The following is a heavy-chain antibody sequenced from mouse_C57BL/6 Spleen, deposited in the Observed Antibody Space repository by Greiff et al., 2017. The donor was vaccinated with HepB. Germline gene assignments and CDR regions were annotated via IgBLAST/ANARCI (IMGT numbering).Heavy chain of an antibody. D-gene: IGHD1-1*01. J-gene: IGHJ4*01. Sequence: QVQLQQSGAELARPGASVKLSCKASGYTFTSYGISWVKQRTGQGLEWIGEIYPRSGNTYYNEKFKGKATLTADKSSSTAYMELRSLTSEDSAVYFCARERDYYCSSYGYYAMDYWGQGTSVTVSS. CDR1: GYTFTSYG. CDR2: IYPRSGNT. CDR3: ARERDYYCSSYGYYAMDY. V-gene: IGHV1-81*01.